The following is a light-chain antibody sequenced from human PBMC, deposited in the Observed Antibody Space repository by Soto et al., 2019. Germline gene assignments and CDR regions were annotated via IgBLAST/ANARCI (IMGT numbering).Light chain of an antibody. CDR3: QQYGISPRT. J-gene: IGKJ1*01. CDR1: QSVSSN. V-gene: IGKV3-20*01. Sequence: EIVVTRSPASLSVAPVERATLSCRASQSVSSNLAWYQQKPGQAPRLLIYGVYTRATGIPDRFSGSGYGTEFNLTISRLETEDFAVYYCQQYGISPRTFGQGTKVDIK. CDR2: GVY.